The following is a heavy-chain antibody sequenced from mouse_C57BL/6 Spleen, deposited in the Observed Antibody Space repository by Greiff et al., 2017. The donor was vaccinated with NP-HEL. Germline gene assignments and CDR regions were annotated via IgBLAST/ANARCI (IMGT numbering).Heavy chain of an antibody. D-gene: IGHD1-1*01. CDR1: GYTFTSYW. V-gene: IGHV1-52*01. CDR2: IDPSDSET. Sequence: QVQLQQPGAELVRPGSSVKLSCKASGYTFTSYWMHWVKQRPIQGLEWIGNIDPSDSETNYNQKFKDKATLTVDKSSSTAYMQLSSLTSEDSAVYYCARGSTVVAPYYFDYWGQGTTLTVSS. J-gene: IGHJ2*01. CDR3: ARGSTVVAPYYFDY.